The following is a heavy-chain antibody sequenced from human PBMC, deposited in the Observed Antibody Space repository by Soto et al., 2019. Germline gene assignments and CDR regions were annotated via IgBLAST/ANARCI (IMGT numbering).Heavy chain of an antibody. J-gene: IGHJ4*02. D-gene: IGHD6-19*01. CDR1: GGSFSGYY. CDR3: ARGVFAVAGTRGDY. V-gene: IGHV4-34*01. CDR2: ITQSGST. Sequence: QVQLQQWGAGLLKPSETLSLTCAVYGGSFSGYYWSWIRQPPGKGLEWIGEITQSGSTNYNPSLKSRVAITVDTSKSQFSLKLSSVAAADTAVYYGARGVFAVAGTRGDYWGQGTLVTVSS.